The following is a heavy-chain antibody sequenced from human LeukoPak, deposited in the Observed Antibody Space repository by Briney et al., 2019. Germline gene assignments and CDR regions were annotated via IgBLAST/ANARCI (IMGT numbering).Heavy chain of an antibody. D-gene: IGHD1-20*01. CDR3: ARETYNWNGRNALDI. J-gene: IGHJ3*02. CDR2: IYTGGPT. Sequence: GGSLRLSCAASGFTVSSNYMSWVRQAPGKGLEWVSVIYTGGPTYYADSVKGRLTISRDISKNTLYLQMHSLRADDTAMYYCARETYNWNGRNALDIWGQGTMVTVSS. CDR1: GFTVSSNY. V-gene: IGHV3-53*01.